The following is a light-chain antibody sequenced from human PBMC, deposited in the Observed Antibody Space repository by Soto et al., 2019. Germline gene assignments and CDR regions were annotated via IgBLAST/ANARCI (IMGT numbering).Light chain of an antibody. Sequence: AIPMTQSPSPLSASVGDRVTIACRASQGIGNALGWYQQKPWKPPKVLIYGASNLQSGVPPRFSGSGSGTDFTLAISSLQPEDSATYYCLQDINYPWTFGQGTKVEIK. CDR1: QGIGNA. CDR3: LQDINYPWT. CDR2: GAS. J-gene: IGKJ1*01. V-gene: IGKV1-6*01.